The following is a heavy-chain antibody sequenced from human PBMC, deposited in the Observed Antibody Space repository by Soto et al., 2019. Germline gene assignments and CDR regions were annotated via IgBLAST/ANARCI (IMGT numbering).Heavy chain of an antibody. D-gene: IGHD6-13*01. CDR3: ARGWGIAAPGPNWFDP. V-gene: IGHV1-2*02. J-gene: IGHJ5*02. CDR1: GYSLSGYY. CDR2: INPNSGGT. Sequence: ASVKVSCKASGYSLSGYYLHWVRQAPGQGPEWMGWINPNSGGTKYVQKFQGRVTMTRDTSISTVYLELRRLRSYDTAVYYCARGWGIAAPGPNWFDPWGQGTLVTVSS.